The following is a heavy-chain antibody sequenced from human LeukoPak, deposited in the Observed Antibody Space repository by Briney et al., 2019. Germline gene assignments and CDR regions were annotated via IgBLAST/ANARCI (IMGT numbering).Heavy chain of an antibody. J-gene: IGHJ4*02. CDR3: AKECHTPLVGGYFDY. Sequence: GGSLRLSCAASGFTFSSYGTHWVRQAPGKGLEWVAVISYDGSNKYYADSVKGRFTISRANSKNTLYLQMNSLRAEDTAVYYCAKECHTPLVGGYFDYWGQGTLVTVSS. CDR1: GFTFSSYG. V-gene: IGHV3-30*18. D-gene: IGHD2-15*01. CDR2: ISYDGSNK.